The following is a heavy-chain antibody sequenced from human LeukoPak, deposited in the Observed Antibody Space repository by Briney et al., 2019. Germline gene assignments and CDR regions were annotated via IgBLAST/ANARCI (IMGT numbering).Heavy chain of an antibody. D-gene: IGHD3-10*01. CDR2: INHSGST. Sequence: SETLSLTCAVYGGSFSGYYWSWIRQPPGKGLEWIGEINHSGSTNYNPSLKSRVTISVDTSKNQFSLKLCSVTAADTAVYYCASTYGSGSQNWFDPWGQGTLVTVSS. CDR1: GGSFSGYY. CDR3: ASTYGSGSQNWFDP. J-gene: IGHJ5*02. V-gene: IGHV4-34*01.